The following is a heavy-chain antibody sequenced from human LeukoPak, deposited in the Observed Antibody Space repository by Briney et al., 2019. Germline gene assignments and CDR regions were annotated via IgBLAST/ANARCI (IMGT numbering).Heavy chain of an antibody. V-gene: IGHV4-34*01. CDR1: GGSFSDFY. CDR3: ATTRGVITLDGYHYYIDV. D-gene: IGHD3-10*01. CDR2: INHSGNT. Sequence: SETLSLTCAVYGGSFSDFYCTWIRQPPGKGLEWIGEINHSGNTKCNPSLKGRVTILLDTSKNQFSLKVRSVTAADTAVYYCATTRGVITLDGYHYYIDVWGKGTTVTVSS. J-gene: IGHJ6*03.